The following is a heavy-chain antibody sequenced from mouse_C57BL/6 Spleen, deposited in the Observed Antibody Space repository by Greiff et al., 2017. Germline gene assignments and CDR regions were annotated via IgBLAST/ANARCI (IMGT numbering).Heavy chain of an antibody. CDR1: GYSITSGYY. CDR2: ISYDGSN. J-gene: IGHJ2*01. Sequence: DVQLQESGPGLVKPSQSLSLTCSVTGYSITSGYYWNWIRQFPGNKLEWMGYISYDGSNNYNPSLKNRISITRDTSKNQFFLKLNSVTTEDTATYYCARDGEGFDYWGQGTTLTVSS. V-gene: IGHV3-6*01. CDR3: ARDGEGFDY.